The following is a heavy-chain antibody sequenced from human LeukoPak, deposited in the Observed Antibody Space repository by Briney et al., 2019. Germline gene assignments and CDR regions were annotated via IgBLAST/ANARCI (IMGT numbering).Heavy chain of an antibody. V-gene: IGHV3-53*01. D-gene: IGHD3-10*01. Sequence: GGSLRLSCAASGSTVSSNYMSWVRQAPGKGLEWVSVIYSGGSTYYADSVKGRFTISRDNSKNTLYLQMNSLRDTAVYYCAKSPYYSTELDYWGQGTLVTVSS. J-gene: IGHJ4*02. CDR3: AKSPYYSTELDY. CDR1: GSTVSSNY. CDR2: IYSGGST.